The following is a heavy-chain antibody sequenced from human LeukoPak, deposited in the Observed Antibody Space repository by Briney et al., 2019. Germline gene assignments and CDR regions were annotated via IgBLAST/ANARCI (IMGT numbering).Heavy chain of an antibody. Sequence: VGSLRLSCAASGFTFSSYSMNWVRQAPGKGLEWVSSISSRSTYIYYADSLKGRFTISRDNAKNSLYLQMNSLRAEDTAVYYCAARDSYGSGSYPIDYWGQGTLVTVSS. V-gene: IGHV3-21*01. D-gene: IGHD3-10*01. CDR1: GFTFSSYS. CDR2: ISSRSTYI. J-gene: IGHJ4*02. CDR3: AARDSYGSGSYPIDY.